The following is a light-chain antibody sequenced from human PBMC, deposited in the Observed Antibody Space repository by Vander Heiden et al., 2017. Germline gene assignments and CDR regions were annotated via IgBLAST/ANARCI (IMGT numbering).Light chain of an antibody. Sequence: QPVLTRPPSASRVPRERVTISYSGSSSNIGSNTVNWYQQLPGTAPKLLIYSNNQRPSGVPDRFSGSKSGTSASLAISGLQSEDEADYYCAAWDDSLNGVVFGGGTKLTVL. J-gene: IGLJ2*01. V-gene: IGLV1-44*01. CDR2: SNN. CDR3: AAWDDSLNGVV. CDR1: SSNIGSNT.